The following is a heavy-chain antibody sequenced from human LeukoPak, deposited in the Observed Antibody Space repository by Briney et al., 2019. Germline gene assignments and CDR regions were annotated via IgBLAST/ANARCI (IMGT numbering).Heavy chain of an antibody. CDR3: ARLTKDDRGIYLLGKKKGGYMDV. V-gene: IGHV4-4*02. CDR1: GGSISSSNW. J-gene: IGHJ6*03. D-gene: IGHD3-16*02. CDR2: IYHSGST. Sequence: SETLSLTCAVSGGSISSSNWWSWVRQPPEKGLEWIGEIYHSGSTNYNPSLKSRVTISLDKSKNQFSLKLSSVTAADTAVYYCARLTKDDRGIYLLGKKKGGYMDVWGKGPTV.